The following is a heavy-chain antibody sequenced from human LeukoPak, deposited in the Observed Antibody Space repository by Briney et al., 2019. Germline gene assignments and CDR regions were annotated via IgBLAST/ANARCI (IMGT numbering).Heavy chain of an antibody. V-gene: IGHV3-9*01. CDR1: GFTFDDYA. J-gene: IGHJ4*02. CDR2: ISWNSGSM. D-gene: IGHD3-9*01. Sequence: PGRSLRLSCAASGFTFDDYAMHWVRQAPGEGLECVSGISWNSGSMGYADSVKGRFTISRDNAKNSLYLQMNSLRAEDTALYYCAKEKDYDILTGYYYPRYFGYWGQGTLVTVSS. CDR3: AKEKDYDILTGYYYPRYFGY.